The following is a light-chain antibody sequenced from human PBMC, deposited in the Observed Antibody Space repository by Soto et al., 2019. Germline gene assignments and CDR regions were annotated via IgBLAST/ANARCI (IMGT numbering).Light chain of an antibody. CDR1: SGSVGRFNF. CDR3: SSYETTNSRL. Sequence: QSVLTQPASVSGSPGQSITISCTGTSGSVGRFNFVSWYQQHPGKAPKLIIYEVTNRPSGVSSRFSGSKSGNTASLTISGLQTEDEAEYYCSSYETTNSRLFGTGTKLTVL. CDR2: EVT. V-gene: IGLV2-14*01. J-gene: IGLJ1*01.